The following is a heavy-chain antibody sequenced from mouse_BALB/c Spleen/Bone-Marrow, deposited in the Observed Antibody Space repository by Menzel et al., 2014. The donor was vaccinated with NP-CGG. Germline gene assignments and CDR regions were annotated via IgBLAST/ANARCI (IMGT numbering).Heavy chain of an antibody. CDR1: GYSITSGYG. Sequence: EVKLVESGPDLVKPSQSLSLTCTVTGYSITSGYGWHWIQQFPGNKLEWMGYIHYSGSTNYNPSLKSRISITRDTSKNQFFLQLNSVTTEDTATYYCARVARTTARFAYWGQGTLVTVSA. CDR3: ARVARTTARFAY. V-gene: IGHV3-1*02. CDR2: IHYSGST. J-gene: IGHJ3*01. D-gene: IGHD1-2*01.